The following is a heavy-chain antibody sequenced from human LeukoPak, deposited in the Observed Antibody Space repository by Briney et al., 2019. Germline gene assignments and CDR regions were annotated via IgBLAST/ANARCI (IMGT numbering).Heavy chain of an antibody. CDR2: IYTTGST. Sequence: SETLSLTCTVSGGSISSYYWSCVRQPAGKGLEGIGRIYTTGSTNYNPSLKRRGTISVDTSRNPLSLKLSSVTAADPAVYYCARAAPNYYDISGYLFDYWGQGTLVTVSS. V-gene: IGHV4-4*07. J-gene: IGHJ4*02. D-gene: IGHD3-22*01. CDR3: ARAAPNYYDISGYLFDY. CDR1: GGSISSYY.